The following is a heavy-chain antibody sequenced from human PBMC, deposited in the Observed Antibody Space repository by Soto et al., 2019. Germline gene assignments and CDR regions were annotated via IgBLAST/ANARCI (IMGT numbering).Heavy chain of an antibody. Sequence: TSETLSLTCAVYGVSFSGYYWSWIRQPPGKGLEWIGEINHSGNTNYNPSLKSRVTISVDTSKNQFSLKLSSVTAADTAVYYCARHSGRDGYNSGFYGMDVWGQGTTVTVSS. J-gene: IGHJ6*02. CDR3: ARHSGRDGYNSGFYGMDV. D-gene: IGHD5-18*01. CDR1: GVSFSGYY. CDR2: INHSGNT. V-gene: IGHV4-34*01.